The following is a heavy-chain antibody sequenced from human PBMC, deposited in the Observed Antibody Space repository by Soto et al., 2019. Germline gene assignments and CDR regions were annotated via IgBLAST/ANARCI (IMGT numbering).Heavy chain of an antibody. Sequence: GWALRLFSEASGLPVSTCPMHWVRRARGKGLEGAALISHAGRNPDYGASVKGRFTISRENSKRTLSLQMHSLRPEDTAVYYCAKDAGSTDYFFHSWGQGSMVTAS. D-gene: IGHD2-15*01. CDR3: AKDAGSTDYFFHS. J-gene: IGHJ4*02. CDR2: ISHAGRNP. CDR1: GLPVSTCP. V-gene: IGHV3-30*18.